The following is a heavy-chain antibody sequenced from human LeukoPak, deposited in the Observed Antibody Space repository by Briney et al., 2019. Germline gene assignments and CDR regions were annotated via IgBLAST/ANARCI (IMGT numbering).Heavy chain of an antibody. CDR3: ARVRGNYYDSSGFDY. Sequence: ASVTVSCKASGYTFTSYGISWVRQAPGQGLEWMGWISAYNGNTNYAQKFQGRVTMTRDMSTSTVYMELSSLRSEDTAVYYCARVRGNYYDSSGFDYWGQGTLVTVSS. D-gene: IGHD3-22*01. CDR2: ISAYNGNT. V-gene: IGHV1-18*01. CDR1: GYTFTSYG. J-gene: IGHJ4*02.